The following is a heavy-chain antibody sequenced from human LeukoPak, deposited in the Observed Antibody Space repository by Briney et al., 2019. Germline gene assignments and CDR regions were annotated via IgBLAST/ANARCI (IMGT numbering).Heavy chain of an antibody. V-gene: IGHV3-73*01. CDR3: TRRDDITLVVPNDY. D-gene: IGHD2-8*02. CDR2: IRSKGNNYAP. Sequence: GGSLRLSCAASGFTFSDSAVHWVRQASGKGLEWVGRIRSKGNNYAPAYTASVKGRFTISRDDSKNTAYLQMGSLKTEDTAVYYCTRRDDITLVVPNDYWGQGTLVTVS. J-gene: IGHJ4*02. CDR1: GFTFSDSA.